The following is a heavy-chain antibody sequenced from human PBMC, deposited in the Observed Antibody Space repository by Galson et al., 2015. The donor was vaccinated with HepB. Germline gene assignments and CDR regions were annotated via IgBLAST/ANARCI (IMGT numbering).Heavy chain of an antibody. CDR2: ISSSSSYI. CDR1: GFTFSSYS. CDR3: ARDRGRGGWELLAPCSFDY. J-gene: IGHJ4*02. Sequence: SLRLSCAASGFTFSSYSMNWVRQAPGKGLEWVSSISSSSSYIYYADSVKGRFTISRDNAKNSLYLQMNSLRAEDTAVYYCARDRGRGGWELLAPCSFDYWGQGTLVTVSS. V-gene: IGHV3-21*01. D-gene: IGHD1-26*01.